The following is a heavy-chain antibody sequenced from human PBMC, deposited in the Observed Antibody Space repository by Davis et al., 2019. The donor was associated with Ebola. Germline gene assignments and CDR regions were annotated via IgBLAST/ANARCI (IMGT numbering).Heavy chain of an antibody. CDR3: ATGGGLRYFDWLDY. CDR2: MNPNSGNT. J-gene: IGHJ4*02. D-gene: IGHD3-9*01. CDR1: RYTFTSYD. V-gene: IGHV1-8*01. Sequence: SVTVSRMASRYTFTSYDLHWLRQAPGQGLEWMGWMNPNSGNTGYAQKFQGRVTMTRNTSISTAYMELSSLRSEDTAVYYCATGGGLRYFDWLDYWGQGTLVTVSS.